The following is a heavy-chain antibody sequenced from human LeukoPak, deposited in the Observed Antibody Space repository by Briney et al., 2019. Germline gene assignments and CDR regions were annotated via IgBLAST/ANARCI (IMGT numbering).Heavy chain of an antibody. J-gene: IGHJ5*02. CDR3: ARGAAGNDAGNIWFDP. CDR1: GYTFTSYA. D-gene: IGHD4-23*01. Sequence: ASVKVSCKASGYTFTSYAMHWVRQAPGQRLEWMGWINAGNGNTKYSQKFQGRVTITRDTSASTAYMELSSLRSEDTAVYYCARGAAGNDAGNIWFDPWGQGTLVTVSS. V-gene: IGHV1-3*01. CDR2: INAGNGNT.